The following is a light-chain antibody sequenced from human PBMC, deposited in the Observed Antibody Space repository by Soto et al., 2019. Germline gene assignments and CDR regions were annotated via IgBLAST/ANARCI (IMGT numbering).Light chain of an antibody. CDR1: QSVSSY. J-gene: IGKJ2*01. Sequence: DIQMTQSPSSLSASVGDRVTITCRASQSVSSYLNWYQHKPGKAPKLLIYAASSLQSGVPSRFSGSGSGTDFTLTISSLQPEDFAVYYCQHYNNWPFTFGQGTKVDIK. CDR2: AAS. CDR3: QHYNNWPFT. V-gene: IGKV1-39*01.